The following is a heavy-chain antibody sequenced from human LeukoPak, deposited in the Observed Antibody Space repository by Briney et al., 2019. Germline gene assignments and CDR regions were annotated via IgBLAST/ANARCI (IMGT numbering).Heavy chain of an antibody. CDR2: IKSRSDGGTT. J-gene: IGHJ4*02. CDR3: TTIAAAGHFDY. CDR1: GFTFSNAW. Sequence: KSGGSLRLSCAVSGFTFSNAWMSWVRQAPGKGLEWVGRIKSRSDGGTTDYTAPVKGRFSISRDDSKNTLYLQMSSLKIEDTAVYFCTTIAAAGHFDYWGQGTLVTVSS. D-gene: IGHD6-13*01. V-gene: IGHV3-15*05.